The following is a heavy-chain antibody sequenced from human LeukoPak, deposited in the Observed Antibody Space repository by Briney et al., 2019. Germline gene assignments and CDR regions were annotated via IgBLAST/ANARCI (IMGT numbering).Heavy chain of an antibody. J-gene: IGHJ4*02. Sequence: SETLSLTCAVYGGSFSGYYWSWIRQPPGKGLEWIGEINHSGSTNYTPSLKSRVTISVDTSKNQFSLKLSSVTAADTAVYYCASQYYDFWSGYSYYFDYWGQGTLVTVSS. CDR1: GGSFSGYY. V-gene: IGHV4-34*01. D-gene: IGHD3-3*01. CDR2: INHSGST. CDR3: ASQYYDFWSGYSYYFDY.